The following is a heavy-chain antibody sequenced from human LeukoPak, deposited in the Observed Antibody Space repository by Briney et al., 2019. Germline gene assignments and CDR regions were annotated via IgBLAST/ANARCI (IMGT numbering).Heavy chain of an antibody. Sequence: KPSETLSLTCTVSGVSISSYYWSWIRQPPGKGLEWIGYIYYSGSTNSDPSLKSRVTMSVDTSKNQFSLKLSSVTAADTAVYYCARHRHSGSYWPGFDPWGQGTLVTVSS. CDR3: ARHRHSGSYWPGFDP. D-gene: IGHD1-26*01. V-gene: IGHV4-59*08. CDR2: IYYSGST. J-gene: IGHJ5*02. CDR1: GVSISSYY.